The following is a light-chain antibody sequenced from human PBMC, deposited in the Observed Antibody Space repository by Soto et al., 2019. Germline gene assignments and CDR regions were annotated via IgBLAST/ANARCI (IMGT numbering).Light chain of an antibody. CDR1: SSDVGAYKY. CDR2: EVT. J-gene: IGLJ3*02. V-gene: IGLV2-8*01. CDR3: TSYVGNDIWV. Sequence: QSALTQPPSASGSPGQSVTISCTGTSSDVGAYKYVSWYQQYPGKAPKLMIYEVTKRPSGVPDRFSGSKSGNTASLTVSGLQAADEADYYCTSYVGNDIWVFGGGTKHTVL.